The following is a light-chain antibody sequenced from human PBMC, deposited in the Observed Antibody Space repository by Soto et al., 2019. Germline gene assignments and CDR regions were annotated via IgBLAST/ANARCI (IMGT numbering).Light chain of an antibody. CDR2: DAY. CDR1: QSVSSY. J-gene: IGKJ4*01. CDR3: QQRSNWPLT. Sequence: EIVLTQSPATLSLSPGERATLSCRASQSVSSYLAWYQQKPGQAPRLLCYDAYNRATGIPARFSGSGSGTDFTLTISSLEPEDFAVYYCQQRSNWPLTFGGGTKVEIK. V-gene: IGKV3-11*01.